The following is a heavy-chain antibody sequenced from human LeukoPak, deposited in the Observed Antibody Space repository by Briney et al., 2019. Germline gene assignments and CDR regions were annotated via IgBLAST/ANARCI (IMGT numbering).Heavy chain of an antibody. D-gene: IGHD2-2*01. CDR2: ISFSGNTI. Sequence: GGSLRLSCAASGFTFNNYELNWVRQAPGKGLEWVSFISFSGNTIKYADAVRGRFTISSDNYKNPLYLQMNRLGAEDTAGYLCYGRGSSFDYWGQGTLVTVSS. CDR1: GFTFNNYE. V-gene: IGHV3-48*03. J-gene: IGHJ4*02. CDR3: YGRGSSFDY.